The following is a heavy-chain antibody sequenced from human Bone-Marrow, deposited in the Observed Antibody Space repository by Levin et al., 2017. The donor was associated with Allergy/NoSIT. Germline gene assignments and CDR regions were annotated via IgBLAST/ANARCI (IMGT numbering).Heavy chain of an antibody. J-gene: IGHJ4*02. CDR3: AKEAGSFDF. D-gene: IGHD3-10*01. CDR2: TDHSGNT. CDR1: GVSLSDYH. Sequence: SETLSLTCGVYGVSLSDYHWTWIRQSPEKGLEWIGETDHSGNTDYSPSVRGRVSISLDTSKRELSLTLISVTAADTGVYFCAKEAGSFDFWSQGTRVIVS. V-gene: IGHV4-34*01.